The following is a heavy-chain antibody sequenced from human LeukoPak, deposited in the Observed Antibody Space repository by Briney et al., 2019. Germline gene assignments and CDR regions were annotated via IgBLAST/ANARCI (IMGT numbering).Heavy chain of an antibody. CDR1: GFTFSSYS. J-gene: IGHJ4*02. D-gene: IGHD3-10*01. CDR2: ISSSSSSI. CDR3: ARLDRRFGGTN. Sequence: KSGGSLRLSCAASGFTFSSYSMNWVRQTPQKGLEWVSSISSSSSSIHYADSVKGRFTISRDNAKNSLYLQMNSLRAEDTAVYYCARLDRRFGGTNWGQGTLVTVSS. V-gene: IGHV3-21*01.